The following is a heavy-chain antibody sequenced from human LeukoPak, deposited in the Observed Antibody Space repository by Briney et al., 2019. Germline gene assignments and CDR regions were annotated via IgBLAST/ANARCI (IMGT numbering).Heavy chain of an antibody. J-gene: IGHJ4*02. CDR3: AREHDNSGWRSQVY. CDR1: GFTFSSST. D-gene: IGHD6-19*01. V-gene: IGHV3-30*04. CDR2: ISYDGSNK. Sequence: PGRSLRLSCAASGFTFSSSTMHWVRQAPGKGLEWVAVISYDGSNKYYADSVKGRFTISRDNSRNTLYLQMDSLSAEDTALYYCAREHDNSGWRSQVYWGQGTLVTVSS.